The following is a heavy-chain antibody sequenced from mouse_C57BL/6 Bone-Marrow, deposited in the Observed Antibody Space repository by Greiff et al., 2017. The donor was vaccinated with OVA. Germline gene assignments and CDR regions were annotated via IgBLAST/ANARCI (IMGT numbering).Heavy chain of an antibody. V-gene: IGHV5-16*01. Sequence: DVKLVESEGGLVQPGSSMKLSCTASGFTFSDYYMAWVRQVPEKGLEWVANINYDGSSTYYLASLKSRFIISRDNAKNILYLQMSSLKSEDTATYYCARFYYDYDATLYYAMDYWGQGTSVTVSS. CDR1: GFTFSDYY. J-gene: IGHJ4*01. CDR2: INYDGSST. CDR3: ARFYYDYDATLYYAMDY. D-gene: IGHD2-4*01.